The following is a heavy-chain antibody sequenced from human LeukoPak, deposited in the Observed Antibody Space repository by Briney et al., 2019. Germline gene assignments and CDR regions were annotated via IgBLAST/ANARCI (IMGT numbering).Heavy chain of an antibody. D-gene: IGHD1-26*01. Sequence: AGGSLRLSCAASGFTFDQYAMQWVRQAPGKGLEWVAFIRYDESRKYYADSVKGRFTISRDNSKNTVDLQMNSLRAEDSALYYCAKGYSGSYWAVDSWGQGTLVTVSS. J-gene: IGHJ4*02. CDR1: GFTFDQYA. CDR2: IRYDESRK. CDR3: AKGYSGSYWAVDS. V-gene: IGHV3-30*02.